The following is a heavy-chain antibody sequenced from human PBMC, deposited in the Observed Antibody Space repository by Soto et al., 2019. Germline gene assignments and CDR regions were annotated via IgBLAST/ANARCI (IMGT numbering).Heavy chain of an antibody. CDR3: AKDYGSSRYFFDY. CDR1: GFTFINYA. CDR2: ISCNGANT. J-gene: IGHJ4*02. D-gene: IGHD6-19*01. Sequence: GSLRLSCAASGFTFINYAMSWFRQAPGEGLEWVSTISCNGANTHYADSVKGRFSISRDNSKNTLYIQMNSLRAEDTAVYYCAKDYGSSRYFFDYWGQGALVTVSS. V-gene: IGHV3-23*01.